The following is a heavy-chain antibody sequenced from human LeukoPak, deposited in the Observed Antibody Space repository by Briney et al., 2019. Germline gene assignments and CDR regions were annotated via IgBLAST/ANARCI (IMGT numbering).Heavy chain of an antibody. Sequence: ETLSLTCTVSGYSISNGYYWGWIRQPPGKGLEWVSDISGSGGSTYYADSVKGRFTISRDNSKNTLYLQMNSLRAEDTAVYYCAKKYSTGLDPWGQGTLVTVSS. J-gene: IGHJ5*02. D-gene: IGHD1-26*01. V-gene: IGHV3-23*01. CDR2: ISGSGGST. CDR1: GYSISNGYY. CDR3: AKKYSTGLDP.